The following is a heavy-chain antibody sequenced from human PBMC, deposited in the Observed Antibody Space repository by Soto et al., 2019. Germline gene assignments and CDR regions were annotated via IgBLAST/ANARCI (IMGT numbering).Heavy chain of an antibody. Sequence: GGSLRLSCAASGFTFSSYAMSWVRQAPGKGLEWVSAISGSGDSTYYADSVKGRFSISRDNSENTLSLQMNSLRAEDTAVYYCAKVKTWTYLDYWGQGTLVTDSS. CDR1: GFTFSSYA. CDR3: AKVKTWTYLDY. D-gene: IGHD5-12*01. CDR2: ISGSGDST. V-gene: IGHV3-23*01. J-gene: IGHJ4*02.